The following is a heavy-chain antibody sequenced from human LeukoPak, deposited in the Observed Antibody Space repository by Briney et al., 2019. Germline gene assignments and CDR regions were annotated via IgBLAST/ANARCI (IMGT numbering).Heavy chain of an antibody. CDR3: ARDPSGSYLTSETVFDY. J-gene: IGHJ4*02. Sequence: GGSLRLSCAASGFTFSSYSMNWVRQAPGKGLEWVSAISGSGGSTYYADSVKGRFTISRDNAKNSLYLQMNSLRAEDTAVYYCARDPSGSYLTSETVFDYWGQGTLVTVSS. D-gene: IGHD1-26*01. V-gene: IGHV3-48*01. CDR2: ISGSGGST. CDR1: GFTFSSYS.